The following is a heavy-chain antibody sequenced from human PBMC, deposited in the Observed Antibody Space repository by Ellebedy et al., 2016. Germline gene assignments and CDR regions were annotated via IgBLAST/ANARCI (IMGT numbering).Heavy chain of an antibody. CDR1: GFTFGTHW. J-gene: IGHJ4*02. CDR2: IKEDGSET. CDR3: ARGVRSGWFGIDS. V-gene: IGHV3-7*03. D-gene: IGHD6-19*01. Sequence: GGSLRLSCAASGFTFGTHWMSWVRQAPGKGLEWLANIKEDGSETYYVDSVKGRFTISRDNARNSLYLEMDSLRGEDTAVYYCARGVRSGWFGIDSWGQGTRVTVSS.